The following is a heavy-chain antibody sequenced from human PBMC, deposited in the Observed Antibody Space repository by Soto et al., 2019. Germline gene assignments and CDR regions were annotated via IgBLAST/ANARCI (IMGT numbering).Heavy chain of an antibody. V-gene: IGHV3-9*01. Sequence: GGSLRLSCAASGFNFDDYAMHWVRQAPGKGLEWVSGISWNSDNIGYGNSVKGRFTISRDNAKNTLFLQMYSLRADDTAVYYCARGLAANWFDSWGQGTLVTVSS. CDR3: ARGLAANWFDS. D-gene: IGHD3-9*01. CDR1: GFNFDDYA. CDR2: ISWNSDNI. J-gene: IGHJ5*01.